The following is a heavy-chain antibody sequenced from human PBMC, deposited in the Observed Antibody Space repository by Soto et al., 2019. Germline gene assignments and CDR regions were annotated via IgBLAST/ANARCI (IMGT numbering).Heavy chain of an antibody. J-gene: IGHJ4*02. D-gene: IGHD6-19*01. Sequence: GASVKVSCNAYGYTFSGFYMHRVRQAPGQGLEWMGWINPNSGGTKSAEKFQGRVTMTRDTSISTAYMELSRLTSDDTAVYYCASAAVTGTAGLDFWGQGTQVTVSS. CDR2: INPNSGGT. V-gene: IGHV1-2*02. CDR3: ASAAVTGTAGLDF. CDR1: GYTFSGFY.